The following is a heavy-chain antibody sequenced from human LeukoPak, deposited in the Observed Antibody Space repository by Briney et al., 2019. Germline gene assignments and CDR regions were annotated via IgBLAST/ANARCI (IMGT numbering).Heavy chain of an antibody. CDR2: IYYSGST. Sequence: SETLSLTCTVSGGSVSSGSYYWSWIRQPPGKGLEWFGYIYYSGSTNYNPSLKSRVTISVDTSKNQFSLKLSSVTAADTAVYYCARAWDTAYLNYWGQGTLVTVSS. CDR3: ARAWDTAYLNY. CDR1: GGSVSSGSYY. J-gene: IGHJ4*02. V-gene: IGHV4-61*01. D-gene: IGHD5-18*01.